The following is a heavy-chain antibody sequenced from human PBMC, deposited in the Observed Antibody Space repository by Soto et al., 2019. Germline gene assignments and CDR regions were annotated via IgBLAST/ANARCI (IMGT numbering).Heavy chain of an antibody. Sequence: PGGSLRLSCAASGFIFSSYAMSWVRQTPGKGLGWVSAISGSGGSTNYADFVKGRFTISRDNSKNTLYLQMNSLRAEDTAVYYCAKDRTVTSINWFDPWGQGTLVTVSS. D-gene: IGHD4-4*01. V-gene: IGHV3-23*01. CDR1: GFIFSSYA. CDR2: ISGSGGST. CDR3: AKDRTVTSINWFDP. J-gene: IGHJ5*02.